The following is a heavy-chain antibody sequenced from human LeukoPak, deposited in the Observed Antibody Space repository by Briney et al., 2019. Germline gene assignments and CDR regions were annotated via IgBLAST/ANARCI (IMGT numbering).Heavy chain of an antibody. CDR3: ARPLMYYYGSETYFWFDP. V-gene: IGHV3-23*01. CDR1: GFTFSSYA. D-gene: IGHD3-10*01. J-gene: IGHJ5*02. Sequence: GGSLRLSCAASGFTFSSYAMSWVRQAPGKGLEWVSAISGSGSGTYYADSVKGRFTISRDNAKNSLSLQMNSLRAEDTAVYYCARPLMYYYGSETYFWFDPWGQGTLVTVSS. CDR2: ISGSGSGT.